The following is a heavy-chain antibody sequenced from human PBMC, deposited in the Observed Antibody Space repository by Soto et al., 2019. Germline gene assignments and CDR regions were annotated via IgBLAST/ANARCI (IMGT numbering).Heavy chain of an antibody. CDR1: GYTFTSYA. CDR2: INAGNGNT. CDR3: ARDNYDILTGYSSFDY. V-gene: IGHV1-3*01. D-gene: IGHD3-9*01. Sequence: ASVKVSCKASGYTFTSYAMHWVRQAPGQRLEWMGWINAGNGNTKYSQKFQGRVTITRDTSASTAYMELSSLRSEDTAVYYCARDNYDILTGYSSFDYWGQGTLVTVSS. J-gene: IGHJ4*02.